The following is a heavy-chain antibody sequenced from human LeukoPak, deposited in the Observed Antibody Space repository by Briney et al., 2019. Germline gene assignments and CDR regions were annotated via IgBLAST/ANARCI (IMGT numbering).Heavy chain of an antibody. CDR1: GGSISSGGYY. J-gene: IGHJ4*02. D-gene: IGHD6-19*01. V-gene: IGHV4-31*03. CDR3: AREVVVAGKGGFDY. CDR2: IYYSGST. Sequence: KSSETLSLTCTVSGGSISSGGYYWSWIPQHPGKGLEWIGYIYYSGSTYYNPSLKSRVTISVDTSKNQFSLKLSSVTAADTAVYYCAREVVVAGKGGFDYWGQGTLVTVSS.